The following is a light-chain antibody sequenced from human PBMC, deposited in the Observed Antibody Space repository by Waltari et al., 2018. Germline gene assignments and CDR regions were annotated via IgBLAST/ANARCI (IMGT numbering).Light chain of an antibody. V-gene: IGKV3-15*01. CDR3: QQYNDWPPVT. CDR2: GVS. J-gene: IGKJ4*01. CDR1: QSVSSN. Sequence: TVMTQSPVALSVSPGERVTLSCRASQSVSSNLAWYQQKPGQAPRLLIYGVSTRATGIPARFSGSWSGTEFTLTISSLQSEDFAVYYCQQYNDWPPVTFGGGTKVEIK.